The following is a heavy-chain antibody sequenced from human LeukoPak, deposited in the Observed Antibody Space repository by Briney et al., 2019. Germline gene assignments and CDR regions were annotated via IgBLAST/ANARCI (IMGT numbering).Heavy chain of an antibody. J-gene: IGHJ6*02. CDR1: GGSISSYY. CDR3: ARQQLHYYYYYGMDV. Sequence: KPSETLSLTCTVSGGSISSYYWSWIRQPPGKGLEWIGYIYYSGSTNYNPSLKSRVTISVDTSKNQFSLKLSSVTAADTAVYYCARQQLHYYYYYGMDVWGQGTTVTVSS. D-gene: IGHD6-13*01. CDR2: IYYSGST. V-gene: IGHV4-59*01.